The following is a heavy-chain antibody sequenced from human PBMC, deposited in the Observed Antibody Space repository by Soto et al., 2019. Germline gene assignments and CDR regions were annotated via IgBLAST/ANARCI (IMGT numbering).Heavy chain of an antibody. D-gene: IGHD4-4*01. CDR2: IWYDGSNK. J-gene: IGHJ6*02. V-gene: IGHV3-33*01. Sequence: GGSLRLSCAASGFTFSSYGMHWVRQAQGKGLEWVAVIWYDGSNKYYADSVKGRFTISRDNSKNTRYLQMNSLRAEDTAVYYCARASTTVQDYYYGMDVWGQGTTVTVSS. CDR1: GFTFSSYG. CDR3: ARASTTVQDYYYGMDV.